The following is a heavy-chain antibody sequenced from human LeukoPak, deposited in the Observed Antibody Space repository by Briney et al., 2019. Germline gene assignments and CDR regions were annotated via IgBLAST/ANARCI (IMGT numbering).Heavy chain of an antibody. CDR1: GFTFSSYA. CDR3: ARDLGY. Sequence: PGGSLRLSCAASGFTFSSYAMHWVRQAPGKGLEWVAVISYDGGNKYYADSVKGRFTISRDNSKNTLYLQMNSLRAEDTAVYYCARDLGYWGQGTLVTVSS. CDR2: ISYDGGNK. J-gene: IGHJ4*02. V-gene: IGHV3-30*04.